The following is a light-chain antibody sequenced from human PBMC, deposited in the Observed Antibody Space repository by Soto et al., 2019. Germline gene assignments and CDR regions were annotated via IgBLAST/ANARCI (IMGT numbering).Light chain of an antibody. CDR1: QGISNI. CDR3: QKYSSVIT. Sequence: DIQMTQSPSSLSASVGDRVTITCRASQGISNILAWYQQKPGKVPKLLISAASTLQSGVPSRFSGSGSGTDFTLTITSLQPEDVATYYCQKYSSVITFGQGTRLEI. V-gene: IGKV1-27*01. J-gene: IGKJ5*01. CDR2: AAS.